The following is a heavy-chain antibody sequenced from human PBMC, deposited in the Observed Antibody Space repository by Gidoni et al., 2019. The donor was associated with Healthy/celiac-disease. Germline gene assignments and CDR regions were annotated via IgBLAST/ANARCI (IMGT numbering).Heavy chain of an antibody. CDR3: AREGRIFGVVIG. V-gene: IGHV4-34*01. D-gene: IGHD3-3*01. CDR2: INHSGST. CDR1: FSGYY. J-gene: IGHJ4*02. Sequence: FSGYYWSWIRQPPEKGLEWIGEINHSGSTNYNPSLKSRVTISVDTSKNQCSRKLSSVTAADTAVYYCAREGRIFGVVIGWGQGTLVTVSS.